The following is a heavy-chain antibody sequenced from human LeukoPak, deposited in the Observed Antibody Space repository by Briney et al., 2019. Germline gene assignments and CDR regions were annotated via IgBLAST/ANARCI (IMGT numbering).Heavy chain of an antibody. D-gene: IGHD2-2*01. CDR1: GYTFSGYY. Sequence: GALVKVSCKASGYTFSGYYMHWVRQAPGQGLEWMGWINPNSGGTNYAQKFQGRVTMTRDTSISTAYMELSRLRSDDTAVYYCAREWFDCSSTSCRKYFDYWGQGTLVTVSS. CDR3: AREWFDCSSTSCRKYFDY. V-gene: IGHV1-2*02. J-gene: IGHJ4*02. CDR2: INPNSGGT.